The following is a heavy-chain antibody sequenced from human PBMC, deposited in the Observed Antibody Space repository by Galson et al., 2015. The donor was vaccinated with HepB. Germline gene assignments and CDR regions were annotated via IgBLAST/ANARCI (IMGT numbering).Heavy chain of an antibody. J-gene: IGHJ4*02. CDR2: ISYDGSNK. D-gene: IGHD3-22*01. CDR3: ARDGSSGYYQYYFDY. Sequence: SLRLSCAASGFTFSSYAMHWVRQAPGKGLEWVAVISYDGSNKYYADSVKGRFTISRDNSKNTLYLQMNSLRAEDTAVYYCARDGSSGYYQYYFDYWGQGTLVTVSS. CDR1: GFTFSSYA. V-gene: IGHV3-30-3*01.